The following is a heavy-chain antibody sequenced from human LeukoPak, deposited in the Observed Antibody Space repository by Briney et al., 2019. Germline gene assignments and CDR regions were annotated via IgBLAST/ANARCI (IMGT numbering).Heavy chain of an antibody. V-gene: IGHV3-21*01. CDR1: GFTFSSYS. Sequence: PGGSLRLSCAASGFTFSSYSMNWVRQAPGKGLEWVSSISSSSSYIYYADSVKGRFTISRDNAKNSLYLQMNSLRAKDTAVYYCARCKRHKEGFDPWGQGTLVTVSS. D-gene: IGHD2-21*01. CDR3: ARCKRHKEGFDP. J-gene: IGHJ5*02. CDR2: ISSSSSYI.